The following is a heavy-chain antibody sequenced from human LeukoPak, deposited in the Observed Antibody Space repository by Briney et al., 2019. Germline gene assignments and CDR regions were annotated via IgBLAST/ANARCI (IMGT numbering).Heavy chain of an antibody. Sequence: PSETLSLTCTVSGGSISSSSYYWGWIRQPPGRGLEWIGSIYYSGSTYYNPSLKRRVTITVDTSKNQFSLKLSSVTAADTAVYYCARSIWGVKYYFDYWGQGTLVTVSS. V-gene: IGHV4-39*07. D-gene: IGHD3-10*01. J-gene: IGHJ4*02. CDR3: ARSIWGVKYYFDY. CDR1: GGSISSSSYY. CDR2: IYYSGST.